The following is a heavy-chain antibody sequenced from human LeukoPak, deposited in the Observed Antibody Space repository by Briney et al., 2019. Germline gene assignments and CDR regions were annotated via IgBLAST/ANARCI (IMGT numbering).Heavy chain of an antibody. J-gene: IGHJ3*02. CDR1: GFTFSSYG. D-gene: IGHD3-16*01. V-gene: IGHV3-33*01. CDR2: IWYDGSNK. Sequence: PGRSLRLSCAASGFTFSSYGMHWVRQAPGKGLEWVAVIWYDGSNKYYADSVKGRFTISRDNSKNTLYLQMNSLKAEDTAVYYCARDRWGAFDIWGQGTMVTVSS. CDR3: ARDRWGAFDI.